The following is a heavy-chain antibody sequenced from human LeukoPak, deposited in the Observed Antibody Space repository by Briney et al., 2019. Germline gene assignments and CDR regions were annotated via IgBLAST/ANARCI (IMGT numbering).Heavy chain of an antibody. V-gene: IGHV3-74*01. D-gene: IGHD1/OR15-1a*01. J-gene: IGHJ6*02. CDR1: GFLFRKYW. Sequence: GGALVLSFDAPGFLFRKYWMHWGRQAPGEGVGRGWRSNSAETTTTYADSVKGRFTISRDNARNTLYLQMNSLRAGDTAVYYCARETQQHYSVGAMDVWGQGTTVTVSS. CDR3: ARETQQHYSVGAMDV. CDR2: SNSAETTT.